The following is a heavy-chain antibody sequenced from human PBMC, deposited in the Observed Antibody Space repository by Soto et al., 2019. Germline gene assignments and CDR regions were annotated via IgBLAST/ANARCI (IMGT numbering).Heavy chain of an antibody. CDR1: GGSFSGYY. Sequence: SETLSLTCAVYGGSFSGYYWSWIRQPPGKGLEWIGEINHSGSTNYNPSLKSRVTISVDTSKNQFSLKLSSVTAADTAVYYCARYYDFWSGYLPYYYGMDVWGQGTTVTVSS. V-gene: IGHV4-34*01. D-gene: IGHD3-3*01. J-gene: IGHJ6*02. CDR3: ARYYDFWSGYLPYYYGMDV. CDR2: INHSGST.